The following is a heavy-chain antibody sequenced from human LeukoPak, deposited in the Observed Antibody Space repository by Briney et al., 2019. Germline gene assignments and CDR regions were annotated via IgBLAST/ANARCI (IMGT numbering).Heavy chain of an antibody. CDR3: ASGTIVGARGADN. CDR1: GFIFSTSS. Sequence: PGGSLRLSCSASGFIFSTSSMKWFRQAPGKALEWVSAISGTSVHIYYADSVKGRFTISRDNVKEPLYLHMNSLRAEDTAVYYCASGTIVGARGADNWGQGTLVTVSS. D-gene: IGHD1-26*01. CDR2: ISGTSVHI. V-gene: IGHV3-21*01. J-gene: IGHJ4*02.